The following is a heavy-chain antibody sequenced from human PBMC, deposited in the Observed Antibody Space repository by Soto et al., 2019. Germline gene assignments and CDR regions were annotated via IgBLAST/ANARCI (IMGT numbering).Heavy chain of an antibody. V-gene: IGHV4-34*01. CDR1: GGSFSGYY. CDR2: INHSGST. J-gene: IGHJ6*02. Sequence: SETLSLTCAVYGGSFSGYYWSWIRQPPGKGLEWIGEINHSGSTNYNPSLKSRVTISVDTSKNQFSLKLSSVTAADTAVYYCARCRVWSGPSMDVWGQGTTVTVSS. D-gene: IGHD3-3*01. CDR3: ARCRVWSGPSMDV.